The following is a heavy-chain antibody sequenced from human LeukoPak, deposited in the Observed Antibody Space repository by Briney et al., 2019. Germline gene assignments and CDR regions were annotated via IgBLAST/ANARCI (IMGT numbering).Heavy chain of an antibody. V-gene: IGHV1-2*06. D-gene: IGHD6-13*01. CDR2: INPNGGGT. J-gene: IGHJ4*02. Sequence: GASVKVFCRXSGYTFTDYYIHWVRQAPGQGLEWMGRINPNGGGTNSAQKFQGRVTMTRDTSISTAYMELSSLTSDDTAVYYCARARVSGSASSIYWGQGTLVTVSS. CDR3: ARARVSGSASSIY. CDR1: GYTFTDYY.